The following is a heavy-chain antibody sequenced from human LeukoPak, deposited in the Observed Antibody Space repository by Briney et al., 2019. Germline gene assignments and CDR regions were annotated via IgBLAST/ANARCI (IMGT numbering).Heavy chain of an antibody. Sequence: SETLSLTCSVSGGSISTYYWSWIRQPPGKGLEWIGYIYYSGSTNYNPSLKSQVTMSVDTSKNQFSLKLTSVTAADTAVYYCARPRSSGWPDYHFWGQGTLVTVSS. J-gene: IGHJ4*02. CDR1: GGSISTYY. CDR2: IYYSGST. V-gene: IGHV4-59*01. D-gene: IGHD6-19*01. CDR3: ARPRSSGWPDYHF.